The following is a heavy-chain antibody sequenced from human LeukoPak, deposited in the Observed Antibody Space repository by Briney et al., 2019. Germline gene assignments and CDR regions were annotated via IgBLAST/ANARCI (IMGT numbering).Heavy chain of an antibody. CDR1: GGSFSGYY. CDR2: INHSGST. CDR3: ARGRQYYDILTGQKPRYLDY. D-gene: IGHD3-9*01. J-gene: IGHJ4*02. V-gene: IGHV4-34*01. Sequence: SETLSLTCAVYGGSFSGYYWSWIRQPPGKGLEWIGEINHSGSTNSNPSLKSRVTISVDTSKNQFSLKLSSVTAADTAVYYWARGRQYYDILTGQKPRYLDYWGQGTLVTVSS.